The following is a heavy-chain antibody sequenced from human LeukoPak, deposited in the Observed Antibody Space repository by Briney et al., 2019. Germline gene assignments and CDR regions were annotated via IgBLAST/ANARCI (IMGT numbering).Heavy chain of an antibody. CDR1: GGSISSSSAY. J-gene: IGHJ4*02. Sequence: SETLSLTCTVSGGSISSSSAYCGWIRQPPGNGLEWIGSIYYSKNTYYNRSLKSRVTISADTSKNQFSLSLSSVTATDTAVYYCVSPRGFGYGHFDYWGQGTLVTVSS. D-gene: IGHD5-18*01. CDR2: IYYSKNT. V-gene: IGHV4-39*01. CDR3: VSPRGFGYGHFDY.